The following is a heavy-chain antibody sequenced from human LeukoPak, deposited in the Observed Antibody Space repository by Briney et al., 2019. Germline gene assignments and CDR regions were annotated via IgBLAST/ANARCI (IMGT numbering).Heavy chain of an antibody. Sequence: SETLSLTCTVSGGSISSYYWSWIRQPPGKGLEWIGYIYYSGSTNYNPSLKSRVTISVDTSKNQFSLKLSSVTAADTAVYYCARPRPGSWSRIDYWGQGTLVTVSS. CDR1: GGSISSYY. J-gene: IGHJ4*02. D-gene: IGHD6-13*01. CDR3: ARPRPGSWSRIDY. V-gene: IGHV4-59*08. CDR2: IYYSGST.